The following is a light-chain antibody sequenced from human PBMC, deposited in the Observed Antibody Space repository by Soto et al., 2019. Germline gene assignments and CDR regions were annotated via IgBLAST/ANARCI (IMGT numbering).Light chain of an antibody. CDR1: QSVSSSY. V-gene: IGKV3-20*01. J-gene: IGKJ3*01. CDR2: GAS. Sequence: VWTKSPGALYLYPGDRATLSCRARQSVSSSYLAWDQQKPGQAPRILVYGASSRATGITYRFSGSGSGTYLTLTISRVEPEDFAEYYCQHYGSSPFTFGPGTRVDIK. CDR3: QHYGSSPFT.